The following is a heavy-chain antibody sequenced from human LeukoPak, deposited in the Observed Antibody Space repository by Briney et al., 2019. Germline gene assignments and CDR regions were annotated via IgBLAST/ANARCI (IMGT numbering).Heavy chain of an antibody. V-gene: IGHV1-2*02. Sequence: GASVKVSCKASGYTFTGYYMHWVRQAPGQGLEWMGWINPNSGGTNYAQKFQGRVTMTRDTPISTAYMELSRLRSDDTAVYYCARDISSVSPYGMDVWGQGTTVTVSS. J-gene: IGHJ6*02. D-gene: IGHD6-6*01. CDR1: GYTFTGYY. CDR2: INPNSGGT. CDR3: ARDISSVSPYGMDV.